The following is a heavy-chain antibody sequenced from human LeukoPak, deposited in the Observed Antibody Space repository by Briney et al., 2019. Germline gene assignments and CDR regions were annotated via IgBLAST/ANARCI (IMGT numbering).Heavy chain of an antibody. D-gene: IGHD3-3*01. V-gene: IGHV3-21*01. CDR3: VRDRGFLEWLLPYYFDY. CDR2: ISSSSSYI. J-gene: IGHJ4*02. CDR1: GFTFSSYS. Sequence: PGGSLRLSCAASGFTFSSYSMNWVRQAPGKGLEWVSSISSSSSYIYYADSVKGRFTISRDNAKNSLHLQMNSLRAEDTAVYYCVRDRGFLEWLLPYYFDYWGQETLVTVSS.